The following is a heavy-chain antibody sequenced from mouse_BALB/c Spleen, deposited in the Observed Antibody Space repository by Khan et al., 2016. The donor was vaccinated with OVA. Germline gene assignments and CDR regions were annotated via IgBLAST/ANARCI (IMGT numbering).Heavy chain of an antibody. CDR2: INYSGNT. CDR3: TRKDYYDYDPFPY. D-gene: IGHD2-4*01. V-gene: IGHV3-2*02. Sequence: EVKLEESGPGLVKPSQSLSLTCTVTGYSITSEYAWNWLRHFPGNKLEWMGYINYSGNTRYNPSLKSRISITRDTSKNQFFLQLNSVTTEDTATYYCTRKDYYDYDPFPYWGQGTLVTVSA. J-gene: IGHJ3*01. CDR1: GYSITSEYA.